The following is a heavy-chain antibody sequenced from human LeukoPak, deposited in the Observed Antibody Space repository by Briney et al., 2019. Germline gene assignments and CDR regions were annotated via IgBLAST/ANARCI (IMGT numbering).Heavy chain of an antibody. CDR2: ISAYNGNT. D-gene: IGHD4-17*01. CDR1: GYTFTSYG. CDR3: ARDRDGDYGYYYYGMDV. J-gene: IGHJ6*02. Sequence: ASVKVSCKASGYTFTSYGIIWVRQAPGQGLEWMGWISAYNGNTNYAQKLQGRVTMTTDTSTSTAYMELRSLRSDDTAVYYCARDRDGDYGYYYYGMDVWGQGTTVTVSS. V-gene: IGHV1-18*01.